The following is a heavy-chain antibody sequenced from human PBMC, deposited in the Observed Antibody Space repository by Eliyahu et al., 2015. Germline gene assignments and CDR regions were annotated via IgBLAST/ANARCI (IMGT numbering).Heavy chain of an antibody. CDR1: GFTFSTYW. Sequence: EVQLVESGGGLVQPGGSLRLSCAVSGFTFSTYWMSWVRQAPGKGLEWVANIKQDGSEKYYVDSVKGRFTISRDNAENSLYLQMNSLRAEDTAVYYCARAVEYSSSELDYWGQGTLVTVSS. CDR2: IKQDGSEK. CDR3: ARAVEYSSSELDY. D-gene: IGHD6-6*01. V-gene: IGHV3-7*01. J-gene: IGHJ4*02.